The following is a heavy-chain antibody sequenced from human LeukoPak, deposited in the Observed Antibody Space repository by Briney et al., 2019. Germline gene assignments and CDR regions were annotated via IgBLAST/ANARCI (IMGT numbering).Heavy chain of an antibody. CDR2: MFPSGST. CDR3: ARDSRGWSNWYFDL. D-gene: IGHD6-19*01. V-gene: IGHV4-4*08. J-gene: IGHJ2*01. CDR1: GGSITGYY. Sequence: PLETLSLTCSVSGGSITGYYWNWIRQPPGDGLEWIGYMFPSGSTNYNPSLKSRVTISEDTSKSQVSLKLTSVTAADTAVYYCARDSRGWSNWYFDLWGRGTLVTVSS.